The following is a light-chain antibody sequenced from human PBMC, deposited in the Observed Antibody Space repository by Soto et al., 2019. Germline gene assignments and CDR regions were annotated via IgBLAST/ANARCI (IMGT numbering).Light chain of an antibody. V-gene: IGKV1-5*01. CDR3: QQYYSYSRT. Sequence: DIQMTQSPSTLSASVGDRVTITCRASQTVSSWLAWYQQKPGKAPKLLIYDVSSLESGVPSRFSGSGSGTEFTLTISSLQPDDFATYSCQQYYSYSRTFGQGTMV. J-gene: IGKJ1*01. CDR1: QTVSSW. CDR2: DVS.